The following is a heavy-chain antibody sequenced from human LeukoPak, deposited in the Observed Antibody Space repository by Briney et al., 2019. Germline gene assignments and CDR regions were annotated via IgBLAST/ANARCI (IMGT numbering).Heavy chain of an antibody. J-gene: IGHJ4*02. CDR2: TYYRSKWYN. Sequence: SQTLSLTCAISGDSVSSNSVAWNWIRQSPSRGLGWLGRTYYRSKWYNDFAVSVKSRITINPDTSKNQFSLQLNSVTPEDTAVYYCARSIVGATSYFDYWGQGTLVTVSS. CDR3: ARSIVGATSYFDY. D-gene: IGHD1-26*01. V-gene: IGHV6-1*01. CDR1: GDSVSSNSVA.